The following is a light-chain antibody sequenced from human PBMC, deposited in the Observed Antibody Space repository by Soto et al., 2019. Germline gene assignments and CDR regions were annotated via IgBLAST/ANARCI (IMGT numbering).Light chain of an antibody. Sequence: DVRMTQSPSSLSASVGDTITITCRASRTINTYLNWYQQKPGKAPKLLIDDASNLETGVPSRFSGSGSGTHFTFTIGSLQPEDIAIYYCQQYFDLPITFGQGTRLEIK. CDR1: RTINTY. CDR2: DAS. CDR3: QQYFDLPIT. V-gene: IGKV1-33*01. J-gene: IGKJ5*01.